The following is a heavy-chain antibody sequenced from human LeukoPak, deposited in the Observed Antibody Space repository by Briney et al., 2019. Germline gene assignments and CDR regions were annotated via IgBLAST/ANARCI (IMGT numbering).Heavy chain of an antibody. CDR2: VYYSGST. V-gene: IGHV4-61*01. CDR3: ARIKSSGWYYDY. Sequence: SETLSLTCIVSGVSVYSGTYYWSWVRQPPGKGLEWIGYVYYSGSTNYNPSLKSRVTISLDTSKNQFSLRLSSVTAADTAVYYCARIKSSGWYYDYWGQGTLVTVSS. J-gene: IGHJ4*02. CDR1: GVSVYSGTYY. D-gene: IGHD6-19*01.